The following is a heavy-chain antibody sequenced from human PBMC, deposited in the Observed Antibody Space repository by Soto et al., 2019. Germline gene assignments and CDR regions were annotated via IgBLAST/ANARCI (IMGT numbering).Heavy chain of an antibody. CDR3: ASLNRYCSSTSCYAWFDP. D-gene: IGHD2-2*01. V-gene: IGHV1-18*01. J-gene: IGHJ5*01. CDR1: GYTFTSYG. Sequence: ASVKVSCKASGYTFTSYGISWVRQAPGQGLEWMGWISAYNGNTNYAQKLQGRVTMTTDTSTSTAYMELRSLRSDDTAVYYCASLNRYCSSTSCYAWFDPWGQGTLVTVSS. CDR2: ISAYNGNT.